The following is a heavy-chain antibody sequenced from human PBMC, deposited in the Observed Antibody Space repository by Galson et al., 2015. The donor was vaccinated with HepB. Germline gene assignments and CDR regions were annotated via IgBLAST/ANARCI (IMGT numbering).Heavy chain of an antibody. CDR1: GFTFSNYA. Sequence: SLRLSCAVSGFTFSNYAMSWVRQSPGRGLEWVSTISASGDSTYYADSVKGQFTISRDNSKNTLYLQMNSLRAADTALYYCARKGPPRDTFDVWGRGTVVTVSS. V-gene: IGHV3-23*01. CDR2: ISASGDST. J-gene: IGHJ3*01. CDR3: ARKGPPRDTFDV.